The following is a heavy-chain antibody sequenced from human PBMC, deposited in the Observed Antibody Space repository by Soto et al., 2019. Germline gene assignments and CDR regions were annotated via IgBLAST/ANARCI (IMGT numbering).Heavy chain of an antibody. CDR3: ARSSMVDTAMAAFDY. J-gene: IGHJ4*02. V-gene: IGHV1-69*01. Sequence: QVQLVQSGAEVKKPGSSVKVSCKASGGTFSSYAISWVRQAPAQGHEWMGGITPILGTATYAQKFQGRVTITADESTSTAYMELSSLRSEDTAVYYCARSSMVDTAMAAFDYWGQGTLVTVSS. D-gene: IGHD5-18*01. CDR2: ITPILGTA. CDR1: GGTFSSYA.